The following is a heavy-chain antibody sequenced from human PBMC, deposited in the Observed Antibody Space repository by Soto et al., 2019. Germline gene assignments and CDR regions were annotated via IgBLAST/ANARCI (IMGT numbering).Heavy chain of an antibody. V-gene: IGHV1-46*03. CDR3: ARVRIAAAGRGWFDP. J-gene: IGHJ5*02. CDR2: INPSGGST. CDR1: GYTFTSYY. D-gene: IGHD6-13*01. Sequence: ASVKVSCKASGYTFTSYYMHWVRQAPGQGLEWMGIINPSGGSTSYAQKFQGRVTMTRDTSTSTVYMELSSLRSEDTAVYYCARVRIAAAGRGWFDPWGQGTLVTVSS.